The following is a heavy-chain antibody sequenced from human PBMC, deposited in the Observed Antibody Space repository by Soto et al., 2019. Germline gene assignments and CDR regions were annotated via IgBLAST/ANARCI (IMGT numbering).Heavy chain of an antibody. D-gene: IGHD6-19*01. V-gene: IGHV3-30*18. CDR2: ISYDGGEK. J-gene: IGHJ4*02. CDR1: GFTLSRYG. Sequence: GGSLRLSCAVSGFTLSRYGMLWVRQAPGKGLEWLAVISYDGGEKNYLDAVKGRFTISRDNSKNTLYLQMNSLRPDDTALYYCAKGGGAENGWFLDHWGQGTPVTVSS. CDR3: AKGGGAENGWFLDH.